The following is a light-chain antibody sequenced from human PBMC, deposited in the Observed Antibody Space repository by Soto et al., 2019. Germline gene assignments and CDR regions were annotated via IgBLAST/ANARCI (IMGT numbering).Light chain of an antibody. CDR2: GAS. J-gene: IGKJ3*01. CDR1: QSVYAN. CDR3: QQYNNWPLT. Sequence: EVMMTQFPATLSMSPGERVTLSCRASQSVYANLAWYQQKPGQAPRLLIYGASTRATGIPDRFSGSGSGTEFTLPISGLQSEDFAVYFCQQYNNWPLTFGPGTKVDIK. V-gene: IGKV3-15*01.